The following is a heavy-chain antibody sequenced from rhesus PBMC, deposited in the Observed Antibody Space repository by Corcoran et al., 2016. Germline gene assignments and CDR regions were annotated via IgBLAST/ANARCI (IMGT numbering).Heavy chain of an antibody. CDR1: GGSISSNY. D-gene: IGHD2-39*01. V-gene: IGHV4S11*01. CDR2: IYGSGSST. CDR3: ARHGVGDYLDY. Sequence: QVQLQESGPGLVKPLETLSLTCAVSGGSISSNYWSWIRQAPGKGLEWIGYIYGSGSSTNYNPSLKSRVTLSVDTSKTQLSLKLSSVTAADTAVYYCARHGVGDYLDYWGQGVLVTVSS. J-gene: IGHJ4*01.